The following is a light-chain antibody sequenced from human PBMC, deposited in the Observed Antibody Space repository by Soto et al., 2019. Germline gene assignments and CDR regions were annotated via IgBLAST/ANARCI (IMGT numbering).Light chain of an antibody. Sequence: DIQMTQSPSTLSASVGDRVTITCRASQSISSWLAWYQQKPGKAPKLLIYKASSLESGVPSRFSGSGSGTEFTLTISSLQPDDFATYYCQQYNSCSQTFGQGTKLEIK. CDR2: KAS. CDR1: QSISSW. V-gene: IGKV1-5*03. CDR3: QQYNSCSQT. J-gene: IGKJ2*01.